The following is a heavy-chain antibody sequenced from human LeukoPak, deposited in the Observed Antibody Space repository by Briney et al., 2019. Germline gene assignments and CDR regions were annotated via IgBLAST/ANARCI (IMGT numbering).Heavy chain of an antibody. CDR2: IRYDGSNK. V-gene: IGHV3-30*02. D-gene: IGHD2-8*01. J-gene: IGHJ4*02. CDR3: TKEENGYFDY. Sequence: PGGSLRLSCAASGFTFSSYGMHWVRQAPGKGLEWVAFIRYDGSNKYYADSVKGRFTISRGNSKNTLYLQMNSLRAEDTAVYYCTKEENGYFDYWGQGTLVTVSS. CDR1: GFTFSSYG.